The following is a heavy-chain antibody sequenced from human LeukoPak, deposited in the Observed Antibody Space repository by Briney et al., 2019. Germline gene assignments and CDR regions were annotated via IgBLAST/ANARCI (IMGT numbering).Heavy chain of an antibody. Sequence: PGGSLRLSCAASGFTVSNNRLSWVRQAPGMGLEWVSTIYSDGNTYYPDSVKGRFTISRDGSKNTLYLEMNSLRTEDTAVYHCAKDLYDNGWYNYFDPWGQGALVTVSS. CDR1: GFTVSNNR. J-gene: IGHJ5*02. CDR3: AKDLYDNGWYNYFDP. D-gene: IGHD6-19*01. CDR2: IYSDGNT. V-gene: IGHV3-53*05.